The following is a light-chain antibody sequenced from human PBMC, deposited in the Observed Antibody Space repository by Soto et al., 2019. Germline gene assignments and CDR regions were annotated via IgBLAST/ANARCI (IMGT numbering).Light chain of an antibody. CDR3: SSYTSSSTLLYV. CDR2: DVS. Sequence: QCVLTQPASVSGSPGQSITISCTGTSSDVGGYNYVSWYQQHPGKAPKLMIYDVSNRPSGVSNRFSGSKSGNTASLTISGLQAEDEADYYCSSYTSSSTLLYVFGPGTKLTVL. J-gene: IGLJ1*01. V-gene: IGLV2-14*01. CDR1: SSDVGGYNY.